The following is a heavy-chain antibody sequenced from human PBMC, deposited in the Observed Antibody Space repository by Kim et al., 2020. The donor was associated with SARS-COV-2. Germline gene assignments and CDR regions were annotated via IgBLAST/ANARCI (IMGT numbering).Heavy chain of an antibody. CDR1: GFTFSSYS. Sequence: GGSLRLSCAASGFTFSSYSMNWVRQAPGKGLEWVSSISSSSSYIYYADSVKGRFTISRDNAKNSLYLQMNSLRAEDTAVYYCARQRGVRGVIRVYYGMDVWGQGTTVTVSS. CDR2: ISSSSSYI. V-gene: IGHV3-21*01. D-gene: IGHD3-10*01. CDR3: ARQRGVRGVIRVYYGMDV. J-gene: IGHJ6*02.